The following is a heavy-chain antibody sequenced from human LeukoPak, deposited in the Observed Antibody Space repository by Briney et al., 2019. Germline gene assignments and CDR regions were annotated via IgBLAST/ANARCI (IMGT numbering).Heavy chain of an antibody. V-gene: IGHV4-34*01. Sequence: SETLSLTCAVYGGSFSGYYWSWIRQPPGKGLEWIGEINHSGSTNYNPSLKSRVTISVDTSKNQFSLKLSSVTAADTAVYYCARHERLEYFHHWGQGTLVTVSS. D-gene: IGHD1-1*01. J-gene: IGHJ1*01. CDR1: GGSFSGYY. CDR3: ARHERLEYFHH. CDR2: INHSGST.